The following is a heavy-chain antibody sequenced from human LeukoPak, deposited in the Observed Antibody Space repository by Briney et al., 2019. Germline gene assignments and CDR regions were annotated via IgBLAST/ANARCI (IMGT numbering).Heavy chain of an antibody. D-gene: IGHD1-26*01. CDR2: MNPNSGNT. J-gene: IGHJ4*02. CDR3: ARGQEWELIDY. CDR1: GYTFTSYD. Sequence: GASVKVSCKXSGYTFTSYDINWVRQATGQGLERMGWMNPNSGNTGYAQKFQGRVTITRNTSISTAYMELSSLRSEDTAVYYCARGQEWELIDYWGQGTLVTVSS. V-gene: IGHV1-8*03.